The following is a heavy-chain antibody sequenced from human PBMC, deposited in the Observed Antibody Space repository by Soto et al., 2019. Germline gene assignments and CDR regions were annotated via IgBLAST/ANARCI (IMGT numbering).Heavy chain of an antibody. Sequence: ASVKVSCKASGYTFTSYYMHWVRQAPGQGLEWMGIINPSLKSRLTISLDTSKNHFSLDLSSVTAADTAFYYCARLAYSDYSTWGQGTLVTVSS. CDR1: GYTFTSYY. CDR2: INP. D-gene: IGHD5-12*01. V-gene: IGHV1-46*01. CDR3: ARLAYSDYST. J-gene: IGHJ4*02.